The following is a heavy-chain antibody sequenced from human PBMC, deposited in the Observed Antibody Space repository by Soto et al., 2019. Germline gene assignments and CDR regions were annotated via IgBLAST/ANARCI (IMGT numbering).Heavy chain of an antibody. D-gene: IGHD1-1*01. V-gene: IGHV4-39*01. CDR2: IYYSGST. CDR1: GGSISSSSYY. CDR3: ARHRRLNENWFDP. J-gene: IGHJ5*02. Sequence: QLQLQESGPGLVKPSETLSLTCTVSGGSISSSSYYWGWIRQPPGKGLEWIGSIYYSGSTYYNPSLKSRVTISVDTSKNQFSLKLSSVTAADTAVYYCARHRRLNENWFDPWGQGTLVTVSS.